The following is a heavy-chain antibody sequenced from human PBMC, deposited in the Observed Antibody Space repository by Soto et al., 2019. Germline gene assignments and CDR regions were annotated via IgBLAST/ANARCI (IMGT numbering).Heavy chain of an antibody. CDR2: IIPTFGTP. J-gene: IGHJ4*02. Sequence: QVQLVQSGTVVQRRGSSVKVSCQASGGTFSSHGMAWVRQAPGQGLEWIGGIIPTFGTPTYAPKFQGRVTITAENSTNTDYMELSSLRSEDTGVYYCTSERSAQYFDFWGQGTQITVSS. V-gene: IGHV1-69*06. CDR1: GGTFSSHG. D-gene: IGHD1-26*01. CDR3: TSERSAQYFDF.